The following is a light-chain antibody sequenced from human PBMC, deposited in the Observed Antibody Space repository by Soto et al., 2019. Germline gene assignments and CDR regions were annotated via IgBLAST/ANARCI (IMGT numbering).Light chain of an antibody. V-gene: IGKV1-5*03. CDR1: QTVTDL. CDR2: EAS. J-gene: IGKJ2*01. CDR3: QQYNGTPYT. Sequence: QMTQSPSTLSASVGDRVTITCRSSQTVTDLVAWYQVKPGAAPKLLIYEASALESGVPSRFSGSGSGTEFALTISSLQPDDFAAYFCQQYNGTPYTFGPGTKIEVK.